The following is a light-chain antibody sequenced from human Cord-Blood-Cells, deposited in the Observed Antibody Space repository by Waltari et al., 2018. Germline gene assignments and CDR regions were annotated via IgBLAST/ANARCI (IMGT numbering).Light chain of an antibody. CDR2: KDS. V-gene: IGLV3-27*01. Sequence: SYELTQPSSVSVSPGQTARTTCSGDVLAKKYARWFQQKPGQAPVLVIYKDSGRPSGIPERFSGSSSGTTVTLTISGAQVEDEADYYCYSAADNNLVFGGGTKLTVL. CDR1: VLAKKY. J-gene: IGLJ3*02. CDR3: YSAADNNLV.